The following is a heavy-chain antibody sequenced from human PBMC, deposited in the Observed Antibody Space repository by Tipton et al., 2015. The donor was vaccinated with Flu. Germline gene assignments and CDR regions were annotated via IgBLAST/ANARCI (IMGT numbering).Heavy chain of an antibody. Sequence: PGLVKPSETLSLTCTVSGGSITSYYWSWIRQPPGKGLEWIGYIYDSGSTNYNPSLRSRLTISVDSSKNHFSLKLTSVTAADTAIYYCARARAPYYYYGMDVWGQGTTVTVSS. CDR1: GGSITSYY. CDR2: IYDSGST. V-gene: IGHV4-59*01. CDR3: ARARAPYYYYGMDV. J-gene: IGHJ6*02.